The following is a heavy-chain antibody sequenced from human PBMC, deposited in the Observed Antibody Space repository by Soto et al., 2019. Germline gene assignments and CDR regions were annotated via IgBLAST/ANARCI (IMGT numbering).Heavy chain of an antibody. J-gene: IGHJ4*02. CDR3: ARDSDSSGYYGYPRFDY. CDR1: GGTFSSYA. Sequence: AASVKVSCKASGGTFSSYAISWVRQAPGQGLEWMGGIIPIFGTANYAQKFQGRVTITADESTSTAYMELSSLRSEDTAVYYCARDSDSSGYYGYPRFDYWGQGTLVTAPQ. CDR2: IIPIFGTA. V-gene: IGHV1-69*13. D-gene: IGHD3-22*01.